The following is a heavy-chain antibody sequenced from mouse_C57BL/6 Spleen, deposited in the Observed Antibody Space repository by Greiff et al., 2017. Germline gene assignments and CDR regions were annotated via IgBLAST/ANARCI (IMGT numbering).Heavy chain of an antibody. CDR2: IYPGDGDT. CDR3: ARRGVYDYDAGDAMDY. D-gene: IGHD2-4*01. J-gene: IGHJ4*01. CDR1: GYAFSSYW. V-gene: IGHV1-80*01. Sequence: VKLMESGAELVKPGASVKISCKASGYAFSSYWMNWVKQRPGKGLEWIGQIYPGDGDTNYNGKFKGKATLTADKSSSTAYMQLSSLTSEDSAVYFCARRGVYDYDAGDAMDYWGQGTSVTVSS.